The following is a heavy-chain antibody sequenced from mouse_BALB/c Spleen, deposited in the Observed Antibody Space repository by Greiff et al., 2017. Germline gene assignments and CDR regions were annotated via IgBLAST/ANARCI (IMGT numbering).Heavy chain of an antibody. CDR1: GYTFTSYV. Sequence: VQLQQSGPELVKPGASVKMSCKASGYTFTSYVMHWVKQKPGQGLEWIGYINPYNDGTKYNEKFKGKATLTSDKSSSTAYMELSSLTSEDSAVYYCARAGNYDYYAMDYWGQGTSVTVSS. J-gene: IGHJ4*01. V-gene: IGHV1-14*01. CDR2: INPYNDGT. D-gene: IGHD2-1*01. CDR3: ARAGNYDYYAMDY.